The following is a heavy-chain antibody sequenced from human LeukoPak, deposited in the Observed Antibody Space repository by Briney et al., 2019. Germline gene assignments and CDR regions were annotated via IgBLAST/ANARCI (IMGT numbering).Heavy chain of an antibody. D-gene: IGHD6-19*01. CDR2: IYYSGST. J-gene: IGHJ6*03. V-gene: IGHV4-61*01. Sequence: PSETLSLTCTVSGGSISSSSYYWSWIRQPPGKGLEWIGYIYYSGSTNYNPSLKSRVTISVDTSKNQFSLKLSSVTAADTAVYYCARNPGYSSGWYNGYYYMDVWGKGTTVTVSS. CDR3: ARNPGYSSGWYNGYYYMDV. CDR1: GGSISSSSYY.